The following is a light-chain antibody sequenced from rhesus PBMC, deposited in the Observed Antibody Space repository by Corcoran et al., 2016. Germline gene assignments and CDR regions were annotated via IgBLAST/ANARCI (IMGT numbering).Light chain of an antibody. CDR2: KAS. Sequence: DIQMTQSPSSLSASVGDTVTITCRASQSISSWLDWFPQKPGKTPQLLIYKASPLQSGVPSRFSGSGSGTDFTLSISSLQSEDFATYHCQQYSSSPYSFGQGTKVEIK. CDR1: QSISSW. V-gene: IGKV1-22*01. J-gene: IGKJ2*01. CDR3: QQYSSSPYS.